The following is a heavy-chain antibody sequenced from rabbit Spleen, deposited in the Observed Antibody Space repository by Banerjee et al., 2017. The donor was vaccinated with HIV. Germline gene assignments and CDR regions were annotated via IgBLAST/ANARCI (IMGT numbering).Heavy chain of an antibody. Sequence: EESGGDLVKPEGSLTLTCTASGFSFSSSYWICWVCQAPGKGLESTACISTSSGNTVYATWAKGRFTISKTSSTTVTLQMTSLTAADTATYFCARSGGSFSYAFDLWGQGTLVTVS. CDR1: GFSFSSSYW. CDR3: ARSGGSFSYAFDL. D-gene: IGHD8-1*01. V-gene: IGHV1S45*01. CDR2: ISTSSGNT. J-gene: IGHJ4*01.